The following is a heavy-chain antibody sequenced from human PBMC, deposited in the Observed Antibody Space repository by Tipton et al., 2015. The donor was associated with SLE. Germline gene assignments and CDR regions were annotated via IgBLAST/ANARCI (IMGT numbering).Heavy chain of an antibody. CDR3: ARHARYSSGPFDY. D-gene: IGHD6-19*01. CDR1: GGSIDGYY. V-gene: IGHV4-59*08. J-gene: IGHJ4*02. CDR2: ISYSGST. Sequence: GLVKPSETLSLTCTVSGGSIDGYYWSWIRQPPGKGLEWIGYISYSGSTNYNPSLKSRVTISVDTSKNQFSLKVNSVTAADTAVYYCARHARYSSGPFDYWGQGILVTVSS.